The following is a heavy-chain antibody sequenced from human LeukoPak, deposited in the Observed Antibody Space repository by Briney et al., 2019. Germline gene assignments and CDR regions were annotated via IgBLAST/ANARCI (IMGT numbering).Heavy chain of an antibody. Sequence: GGSLRLSCAASGFTFSSYGMSWVRRAPGKGLEWVSAISGSGGSTYYADSVKGRFTISRDNSKNTLYLQMNSLRAEDTAVYYCAKWASVDTAMDDYWGQGTLVTVSS. CDR3: AKWASVDTAMDDY. CDR2: ISGSGGST. J-gene: IGHJ4*02. D-gene: IGHD5-18*01. CDR1: GFTFSSYG. V-gene: IGHV3-23*01.